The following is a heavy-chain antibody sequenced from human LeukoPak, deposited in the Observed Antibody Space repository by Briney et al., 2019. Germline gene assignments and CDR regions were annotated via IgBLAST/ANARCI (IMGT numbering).Heavy chain of an antibody. CDR1: GFTVSSNY. V-gene: IGHV3-23*01. J-gene: IGHJ4*02. CDR3: AKDLGWQLDY. D-gene: IGHD2-15*01. Sequence: PGGSLRLSCAASGFTVSSNYMSWVRQAPGKGLEWVSAISGSGGSTYYADSVKGRFTISRDNSKNTLYLQMNSLRAEDTAVYYCAKDLGWQLDYWGQGTLVTVSS. CDR2: ISGSGGST.